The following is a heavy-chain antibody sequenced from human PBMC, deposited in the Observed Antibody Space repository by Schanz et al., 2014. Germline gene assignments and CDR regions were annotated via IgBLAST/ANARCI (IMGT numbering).Heavy chain of an antibody. CDR1: GFTFSSYA. Sequence: QGQLVESGGGVVQPGRSLRLSCAASGFTFSSYAMHWVRQAPGKGLEWVAVMSYDGSNKYYADSVKGRFTISRDTPKNTLYVQMNSLRADDTAVYYCARGSITMVRGGDVGAFDMWGQGTMVTVSS. CDR2: MSYDGSNK. V-gene: IGHV3-30-3*01. D-gene: IGHD3-10*01. CDR3: ARGSITMVRGGDVGAFDM. J-gene: IGHJ3*02.